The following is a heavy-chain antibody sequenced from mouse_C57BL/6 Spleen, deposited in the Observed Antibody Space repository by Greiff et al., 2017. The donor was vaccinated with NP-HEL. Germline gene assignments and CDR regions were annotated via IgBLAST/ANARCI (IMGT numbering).Heavy chain of an antibody. CDR2: ISSGSSTI. J-gene: IGHJ3*01. CDR1: GFTFSDYG. D-gene: IGHD2-2*01. CDR3: ARPLYYGYDSGFAY. V-gene: IGHV5-17*01. Sequence: EVKLMESGGGLVKPGGSLKLSCAASGFTFSDYGMHWVRQAPEKGLEWVAYISSGSSTIYYADTVKGRFTISRDNAKNTLFLQMTSLRSEDTAMYYCARPLYYGYDSGFAYWGQGTLVTVSA.